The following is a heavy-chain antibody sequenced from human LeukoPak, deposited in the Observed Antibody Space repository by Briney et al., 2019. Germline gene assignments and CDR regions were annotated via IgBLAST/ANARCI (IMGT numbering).Heavy chain of an antibody. CDR2: INHSGST. D-gene: IGHD5-24*01. Sequence: SETLSLTCAVYGGSFSGYYWSWIRQPPGKGLEWIGEINHSGSTNYNPSLKSRVTISVDTSKNQFSLKLSSVTAADTAVYYCAREVEMATIRYFDYWGLGTLVTVSS. V-gene: IGHV4-34*01. J-gene: IGHJ4*02. CDR1: GGSFSGYY. CDR3: AREVEMATIRYFDY.